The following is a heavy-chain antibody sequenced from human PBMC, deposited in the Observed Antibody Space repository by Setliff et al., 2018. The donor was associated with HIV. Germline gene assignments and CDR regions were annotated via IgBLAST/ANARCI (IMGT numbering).Heavy chain of an antibody. CDR2: IYTSGNSRYT. J-gene: IGHJ5*02. V-gene: IGHV4-38-2*02. D-gene: IGHD3-3*01. CDR3: AREREAWSAYDS. Sequence: SETLSLTCAVSGYSISSGFYWSWMRQPPGKGLEWIGSIYTSGNSRYTNYNSSLESRVAISLDTSSNQFSLKLSSVTAADTAVYHCAREREAWSAYDSWGQGTLVTVSS. CDR1: GYSISSGFY.